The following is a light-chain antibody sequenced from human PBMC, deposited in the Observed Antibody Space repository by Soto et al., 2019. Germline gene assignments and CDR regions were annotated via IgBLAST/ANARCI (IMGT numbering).Light chain of an antibody. J-gene: IGKJ1*01. CDR2: DAS. Sequence: DIQMAQSPSTLSVSIGDRVTITCRASQNVNSWLAWYQQKPGKAPKLLIYDASILESGVPSRFSGSGSGTEFTLTISSLQPDDFATYYCQRYDSFSWTFGQGTKVEIK. CDR1: QNVNSW. CDR3: QRYDSFSWT. V-gene: IGKV1-5*01.